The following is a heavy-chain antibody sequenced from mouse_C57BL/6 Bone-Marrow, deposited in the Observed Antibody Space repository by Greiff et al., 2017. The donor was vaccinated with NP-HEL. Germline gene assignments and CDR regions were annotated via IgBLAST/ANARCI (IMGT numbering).Heavy chain of an antibody. Sequence: VQLQQSGAELVRPGASVKLSCKASGYTFTDYYINWVKQRPGQGLEWIARIYPGSGNTYYNEKFKGKATLTAEKSSSTAYLQLSSLTSEDSAVYFGERAHYYGSSYPPWFAYWGQGTLVTVSA. V-gene: IGHV1-76*01. D-gene: IGHD1-1*01. CDR1: GYTFTDYY. J-gene: IGHJ3*01. CDR3: ERAHYYGSSYPPWFAY. CDR2: IYPGSGNT.